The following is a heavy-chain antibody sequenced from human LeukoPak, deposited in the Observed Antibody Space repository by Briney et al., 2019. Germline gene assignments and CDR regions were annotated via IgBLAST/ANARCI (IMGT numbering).Heavy chain of an antibody. D-gene: IGHD3-3*01. V-gene: IGHV4-61*08. CDR1: GGSISSGDYY. CDR2: IYYSGST. Sequence: SQTLSLTCTVSGGSISSGDYYWSWIRQPPGKGLEWIGYIYYSGSTNYNPSLKSRVTISVDTSKNQFSLKLGSVTAADTAVYYCARNDPRLTIFGVVDYWGQGTLVTVSS. CDR3: ARNDPRLTIFGVVDY. J-gene: IGHJ4*02.